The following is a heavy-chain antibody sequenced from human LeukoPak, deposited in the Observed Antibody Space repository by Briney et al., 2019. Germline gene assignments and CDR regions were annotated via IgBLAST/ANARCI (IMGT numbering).Heavy chain of an antibody. D-gene: IGHD3-16*01. CDR3: ARGPHWATFDY. J-gene: IGHJ4*02. Sequence: GRSLRLSCAASGFTFSSYAMHWVRQAPGEGLEWVAVISYDGSNKYYADSVKGRFTISRDNSKNTLYLQMNSLRAEDTAVYYCARGPHWATFDYWGQGTLVTVSS. V-gene: IGHV3-30-3*01. CDR2: ISYDGSNK. CDR1: GFTFSSYA.